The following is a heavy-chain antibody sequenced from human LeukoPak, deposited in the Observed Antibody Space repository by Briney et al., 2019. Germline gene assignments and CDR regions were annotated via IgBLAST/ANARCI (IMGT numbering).Heavy chain of an antibody. CDR3: ARVSFRYASP. J-gene: IGHJ5*02. V-gene: IGHV4-59*12. Sequence: GSLRLSCAASGFTFDDYAMHWVRQPPGKGLEWLAYIYYSGSTNYNPSLKSRLTISVDTSKNHFSLKLSSVTAADTAVYYCARVSFRYASPWGQGTLVTVSS. CDR1: GFTFDDYA. CDR2: IYYSGST. D-gene: IGHD2-2*01.